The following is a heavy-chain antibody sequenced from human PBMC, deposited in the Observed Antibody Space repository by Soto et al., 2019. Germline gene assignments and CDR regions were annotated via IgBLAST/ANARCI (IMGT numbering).Heavy chain of an antibody. CDR1: GYTLTELS. V-gene: IGHV1-24*01. J-gene: IGHJ6*02. D-gene: IGHD5-12*01. CDR3: AHLATYYYYGMDV. CDR2: FDPEDGET. Sequence: ASVKVSCKVSGYTLTELSMHWVRQAPGKGLEWMGGFDPEDGETIYAQKFQGRVTMTADTSTGTAYMELSSLRSEDTAVYYCAHLATYYYYGMDVWGQGTTVTVSS.